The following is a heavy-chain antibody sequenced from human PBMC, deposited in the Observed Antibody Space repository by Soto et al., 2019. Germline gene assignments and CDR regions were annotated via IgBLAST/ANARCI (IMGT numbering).Heavy chain of an antibody. CDR2: IYYSGST. D-gene: IGHD3-10*01. Sequence: SETLSLTCTVSGGSSSNDYWSWIRQPPGKGLEWIGYIYYSGSTNYNPSLKSRVTISVDTSKNQFSLKLSSVTASDTAVYYCARQKSYYYNSGNFPAYFDSWGQGTLVTVSS. J-gene: IGHJ4*02. CDR3: ARQKSYYYNSGNFPAYFDS. CDR1: GGSSSNDY. V-gene: IGHV4-59*08.